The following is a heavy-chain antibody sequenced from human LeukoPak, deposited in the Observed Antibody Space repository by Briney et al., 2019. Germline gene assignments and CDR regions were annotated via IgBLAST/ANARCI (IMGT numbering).Heavy chain of an antibody. Sequence: PGGSLRLSCAASGFTFRSYWMHWVRQAPGKGLVWVSRINSDGRTTSYADSVKGRFTISRDNAKNTLYLQMNSLRADDTAVYYCAREVSGSSYFDYWGQGTLVTISS. CDR3: AREVSGSSYFDY. CDR2: INSDGRTT. V-gene: IGHV3-74*01. D-gene: IGHD1-26*01. CDR1: GFTFRSYW. J-gene: IGHJ4*02.